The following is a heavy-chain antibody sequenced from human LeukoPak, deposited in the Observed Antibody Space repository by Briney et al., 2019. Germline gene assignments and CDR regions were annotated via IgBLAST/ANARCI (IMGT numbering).Heavy chain of an antibody. CDR1: GGTFSSYA. CDR2: IIPIFGTA. CDR3: ARGGEDCSSTSCYSNYFDY. D-gene: IGHD2-2*01. Sequence: SVKVSCKAPGGTFSSYAISWVRQAPGQGLEWMGGIIPIFGTANYAQKFQGRVTITADKSTSTAYMELSSLRSEDTAVYYCARGGEDCSSTSCYSNYFDYWGQGTLVTVSS. J-gene: IGHJ4*02. V-gene: IGHV1-69*06.